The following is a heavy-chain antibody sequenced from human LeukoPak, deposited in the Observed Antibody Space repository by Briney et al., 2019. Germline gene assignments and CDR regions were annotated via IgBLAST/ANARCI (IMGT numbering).Heavy chain of an antibody. V-gene: IGHV4-59*01. J-gene: IGHJ5*02. CDR1: GGSISSYY. CDR3: AREDYCGGDCYSVS. Sequence: SETLSLTCTVSGGSISSYYWSWIRQPPGKGLEWIGYIYYSGSTNYNPSLTSRVTISVDTSKNQFSLKLSSVTAADTAVYYCAREDYCGGDCYSVSCGQGTLVTVSS. D-gene: IGHD2-21*02. CDR2: IYYSGST.